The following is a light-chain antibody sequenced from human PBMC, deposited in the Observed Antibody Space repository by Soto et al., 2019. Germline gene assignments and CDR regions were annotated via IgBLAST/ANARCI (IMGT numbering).Light chain of an antibody. CDR1: QSVSSH. Sequence: EIVLTQSPGTLSLSPGERATLSCRASQSVSSHLAWYQQKPGQAPRLLIYDASNRATGIPARFSGSGSGTDFTLTISSLEPEDFAVYHCVQRTTWPWTCGQGSKVYIK. CDR3: VQRTTWPWT. V-gene: IGKV3-11*01. J-gene: IGKJ1*01. CDR2: DAS.